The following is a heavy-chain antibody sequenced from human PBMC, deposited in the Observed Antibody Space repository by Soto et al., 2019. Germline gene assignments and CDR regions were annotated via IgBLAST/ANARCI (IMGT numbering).Heavy chain of an antibody. Sequence: QVQLHEAGPGLLKPSQTLSLRCTVSGDSVRSDDFYWSWIRQHPGKGLEWIGYVSYSGHFYYNPSLETRVDMAVDESNDRVSLTLTSVTAADTAVYYCARGRVRDYYFDYWGQGTLVSVSS. V-gene: IGHV4-31*03. CDR3: ARGRVRDYYFDY. CDR1: GDSVRSDDFY. D-gene: IGHD4-17*01. J-gene: IGHJ4*02. CDR2: VSYSGHF.